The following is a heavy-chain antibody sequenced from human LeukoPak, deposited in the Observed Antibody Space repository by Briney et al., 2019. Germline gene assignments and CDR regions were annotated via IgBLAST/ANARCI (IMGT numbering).Heavy chain of an antibody. J-gene: IGHJ4*02. D-gene: IGHD3-16*02. CDR1: GYSISSGYY. Sequence: SETLSLTCAVSGYSISSGYYWGWIRQPPGKGREWIGSIYHSGSTYYNPSLKSRVTISVDTSKNQFSLKLSSVTAADTAVYYCARGPYYDYVWGSYRSPGFDYWGQGTLVTVSS. V-gene: IGHV4-38-2*01. CDR3: ARGPYYDYVWGSYRSPGFDY. CDR2: IYHSGST.